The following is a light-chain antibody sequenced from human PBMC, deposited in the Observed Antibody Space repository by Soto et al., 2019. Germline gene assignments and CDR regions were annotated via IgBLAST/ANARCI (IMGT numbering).Light chain of an antibody. CDR2: AAS. Sequence: DIQLTQSPSFLSASVGDRFTSTFRASQGISSYLAWYQQKPGKAPKLLIYAASTLQSGVPSRFSGSGSGTEFTLTISSLQPEDFATYYCQQLNSYPITFGQGTRLEI. CDR1: QGISSY. CDR3: QQLNSYPIT. J-gene: IGKJ5*01. V-gene: IGKV1-9*01.